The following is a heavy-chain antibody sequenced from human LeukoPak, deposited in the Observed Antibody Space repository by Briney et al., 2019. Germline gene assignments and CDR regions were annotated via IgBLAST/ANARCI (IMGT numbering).Heavy chain of an antibody. CDR3: ARGSGGNYYDSSAYYLYYFDY. CDR1: GFTFSSYA. V-gene: IGHV3-30-3*01. D-gene: IGHD3-22*01. J-gene: IGHJ4*02. Sequence: PGGSLRLSCAASGFTFSSYAMHWVRQAPGKGLEWVAVISSDGSNTYYADSVKGRFTISRDNSKNTLYLQMNSLRPEDTAVHYCARGSGGNYYDSSAYYLYYFDYWGQGTLVTVSS. CDR2: ISSDGSNT.